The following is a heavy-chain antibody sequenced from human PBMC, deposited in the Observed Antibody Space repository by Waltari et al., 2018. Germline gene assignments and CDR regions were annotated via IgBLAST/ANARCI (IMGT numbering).Heavy chain of an antibody. J-gene: IGHJ4*02. D-gene: IGHD1-20*01. CDR2: ITVSDDT. CDR1: GIIFNNFA. V-gene: IGHV3-23*01. Sequence: EVQLLESGGGLVQPGGSLRLSCAASGIIFNNFAINWVRLAPGAGLDWVAGITVSDDTFYADSVMGRFTVSRDTSKNTVYLQMNGLRAEDTAIYYCAKPFYNWDDPLHSWGQGTLVAVSS. CDR3: AKPFYNWDDPLHS.